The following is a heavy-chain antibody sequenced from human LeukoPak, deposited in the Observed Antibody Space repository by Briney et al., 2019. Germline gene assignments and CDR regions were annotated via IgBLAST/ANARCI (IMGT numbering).Heavy chain of an antibody. CDR2: IIPIFGTA. CDR3: ARSGRGQPSHYYMDV. D-gene: IGHD1-26*01. Sequence: ASVKVSCKASGGTFSSYAISWVRQAPGQGLEWMGGIIPIFGTANYAQKFQGRGTITTDESTSPAYMELSSLRSEDTAVYYCARSGRGQPSHYYMDVWGKGTTVTVSS. CDR1: GGTFSSYA. J-gene: IGHJ6*03. V-gene: IGHV1-69*05.